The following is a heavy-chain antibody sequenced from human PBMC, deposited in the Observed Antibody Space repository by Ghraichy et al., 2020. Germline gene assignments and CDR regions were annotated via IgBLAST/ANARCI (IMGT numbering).Heavy chain of an antibody. D-gene: IGHD3-10*01. J-gene: IGHJ4*02. CDR1: GFTFSSYA. CDR3: AKVVGSGSYSPSYYYFDY. V-gene: IGHV3-23*01. CDR2: ISGSGGST. Sequence: GSLNISCAASGFTFSSYAMSWVRQAPGKGLEWVSAISGSGGSTYYADSVKGRFTISRDNSKNTLYLQMNSLRAEDTAVYYCAKVVGSGSYSPSYYYFDYWGQGTLVTVSS.